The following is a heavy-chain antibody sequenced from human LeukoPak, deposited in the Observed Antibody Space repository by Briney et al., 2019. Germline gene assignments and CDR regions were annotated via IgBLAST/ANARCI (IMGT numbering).Heavy chain of an antibody. D-gene: IGHD2-15*01. V-gene: IGHV2-70*11. CDR2: IDWDDDK. Sequence: ESGPALVKPTQTLTLTCTFSGFSFSTSGMCVSWIRQPPGKALEWLARIDWDDDKYYSTSLKTRLTISKDTSKNQVVLTMTNMDPVDTATYYCARFPRYCSGGSCYSGAFDIWGQGTMVTVSS. J-gene: IGHJ3*02. CDR1: GFSFSTSGMC. CDR3: ARFPRYCSGGSCYSGAFDI.